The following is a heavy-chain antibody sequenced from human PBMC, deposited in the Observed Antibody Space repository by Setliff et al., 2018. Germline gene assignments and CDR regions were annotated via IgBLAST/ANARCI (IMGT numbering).Heavy chain of an antibody. V-gene: IGHV4-39*07. CDR1: GASISTTYYY. CDR2: IYQNGIT. J-gene: IGHJ4*02. D-gene: IGHD3-3*01. CDR3: ARDGGGITLFGVAMYYFDY. Sequence: SETLSLTCSVSGASISTTYYYWDWIRQSPEKGLEWIGTIYQNGITYYNPSVKSRVTISVDKSKNQFSLSLRSVTAADTAVYYCARDGGGITLFGVAMYYFDYWGQGALVTVSS.